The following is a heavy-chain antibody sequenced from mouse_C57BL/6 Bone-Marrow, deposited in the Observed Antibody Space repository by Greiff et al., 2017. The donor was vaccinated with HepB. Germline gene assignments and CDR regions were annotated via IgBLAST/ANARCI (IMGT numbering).Heavy chain of an antibody. V-gene: IGHV1-69*01. CDR2: IDPSDSYI. Sequence: QVQLQQSGAELVMPGASVKLSCKASGYTFTSYWMHWVKQRPGQGLEWIGEIDPSDSYINYNQKFKGKSTLTVDKSSSTAYMQLSSLTSEDSAVYYCARSGSSYVFYYAMDYWGQGTSVTVSS. J-gene: IGHJ4*01. CDR1: GYTFTSYW. CDR3: ARSGSSYVFYYAMDY. D-gene: IGHD1-1*01.